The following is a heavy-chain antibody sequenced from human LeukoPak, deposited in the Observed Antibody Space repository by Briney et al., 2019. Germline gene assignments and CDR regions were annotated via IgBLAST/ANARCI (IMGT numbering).Heavy chain of an antibody. Sequence: SETLSLTCTVSGGSISSYYWSWIRQPPGKGLEWIGYIYYSGSTNYNPSLKSRVTISVDTSKNQFSLKLSSVTAADTAVYYCARDRYSYEDDASDIWGQGTMVTVSS. CDR2: IYYSGST. V-gene: IGHV4-59*01. CDR3: ARDRYSYEDDASDI. J-gene: IGHJ3*02. CDR1: GGSISSYY. D-gene: IGHD5-18*01.